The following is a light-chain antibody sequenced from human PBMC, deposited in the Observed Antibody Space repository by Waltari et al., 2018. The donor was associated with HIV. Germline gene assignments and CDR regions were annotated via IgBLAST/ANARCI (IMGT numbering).Light chain of an antibody. Sequence: SYELTQPPSVSVSPGQTARITCSGDPLPKKYAHWYQQKSGHAPVLVIYEDIKRPSGIPERFSGSSSGTMAILTISGAQVEDEADYYCYSTESNGNHRVFGGGTKLTVL. J-gene: IGLJ3*02. V-gene: IGLV3-10*01. CDR3: YSTESNGNHRV. CDR2: EDI. CDR1: PLPKKY.